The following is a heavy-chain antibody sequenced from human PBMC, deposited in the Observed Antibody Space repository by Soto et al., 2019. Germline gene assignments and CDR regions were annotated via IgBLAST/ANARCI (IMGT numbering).Heavy chain of an antibody. CDR1: GFTFTDSA. Sequence: EVPLVESGGGLVQPGGSLKLSCAASGFTFTDSAIHWVRQASGKGPEWVGRIRNKVNTYATAYAASVKGRFTISRDDSTGTTYLEMRSLKTEVTAVYYCSRRRVWPATDPLDYCGQGTLVTVSS. D-gene: IGHD1-26*01. CDR3: SRRRVWPATDPLDY. J-gene: IGHJ4*02. V-gene: IGHV3-73*02. CDR2: IRNKVNTYAT.